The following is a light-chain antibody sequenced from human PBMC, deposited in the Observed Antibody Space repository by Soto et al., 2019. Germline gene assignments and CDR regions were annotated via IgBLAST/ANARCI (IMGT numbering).Light chain of an antibody. V-gene: IGKV3-20*01. CDR3: QQYGSSPRT. Sequence: EIVLTQSPGTLSLSPGERATLSCRASQSVTSSYLAWYQQKPGQAPRLLIYGASSRATGIPDRFSGSGSGTEFTFTISRLEPEDFAVYYCQQYGSSPRTFGQGTKVDIK. J-gene: IGKJ1*01. CDR1: QSVTSSY. CDR2: GAS.